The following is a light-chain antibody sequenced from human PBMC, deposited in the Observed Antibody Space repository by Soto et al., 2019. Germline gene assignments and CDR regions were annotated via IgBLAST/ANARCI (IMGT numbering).Light chain of an antibody. V-gene: IGKV3-20*01. CDR2: GAS. J-gene: IGKJ2*01. CDR3: QQYGSSNT. Sequence: EIVLTQSPGTLSLSPGERATLSCRASQSVSSSHLAWYQQKPGQAPRLLIYGASSRATGIPDRFSGSGSGTDFTLTISGLEPEDFAAYYCQQYGSSNTFGQGTKLDIK. CDR1: QSVSSSH.